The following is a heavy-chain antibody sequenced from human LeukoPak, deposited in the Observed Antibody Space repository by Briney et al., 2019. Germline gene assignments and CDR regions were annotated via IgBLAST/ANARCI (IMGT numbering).Heavy chain of an antibody. Sequence: PGGSLRLSCAASGFTVSSNYMSWVRQAPGKGLEWVSVIYSGGSTYYADSVKGRFTISRDNSKNTLYLQMNSLRAEDTAVYYCARVEVVAATPEAFDIWGQGTMVTVSS. V-gene: IGHV3-53*01. D-gene: IGHD2-15*01. CDR2: IYSGGST. J-gene: IGHJ3*02. CDR1: GFTVSSNY. CDR3: ARVEVVAATPEAFDI.